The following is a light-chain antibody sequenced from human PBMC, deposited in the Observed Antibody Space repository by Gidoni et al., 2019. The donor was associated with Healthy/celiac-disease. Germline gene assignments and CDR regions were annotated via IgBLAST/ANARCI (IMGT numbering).Light chain of an antibody. CDR1: SSDVGCYNY. J-gene: IGLJ2*01. Sequence: QSALTQPASVSGSPGQSITSSCTGTSSDVGCYNYVSWYHQHPGKAPKLMISEVSTRPSGVSNRFSGSKSGNTAALTISGLQAEDEADYYCSSDTSSSTLVFGGGTKLTVL. CDR2: EVS. CDR3: SSDTSSSTLV. V-gene: IGLV2-14*01.